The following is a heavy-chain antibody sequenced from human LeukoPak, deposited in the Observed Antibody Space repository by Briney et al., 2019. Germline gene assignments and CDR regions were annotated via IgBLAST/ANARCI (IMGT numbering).Heavy chain of an antibody. D-gene: IGHD3-10*01. CDR1: GASINTRNFY. J-gene: IGHJ5*02. Sequence: SETLSLTCTVSGASINTRNFYWAWIRQPPGQGLESIGSIFYTGRAYSNASLNSRVTISVDTSKNQFSLKLISVTAADTAVYYCARQGTMTRGGYWLDPWGQGTLVTVSS. CDR3: ARQGTMTRGGYWLDP. CDR2: IFYTGRA. V-gene: IGHV4-39*01.